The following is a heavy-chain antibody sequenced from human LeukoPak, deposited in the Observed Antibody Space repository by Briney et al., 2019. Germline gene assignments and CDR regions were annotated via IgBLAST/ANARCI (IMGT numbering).Heavy chain of an antibody. Sequence: GGSLRLSCAASGFTFSSYWMHWVRQAPGKGLVCVSRINSDGSSTSYADSVKGRFTISRDNAKNTLYLQMNSLRAEDTAVYYCAAYYYDSSGYYPLGYWGQGTLVTVSS. V-gene: IGHV3-74*01. CDR3: AAYYYDSSGYYPLGY. D-gene: IGHD3-22*01. J-gene: IGHJ4*02. CDR1: GFTFSSYW. CDR2: INSDGSST.